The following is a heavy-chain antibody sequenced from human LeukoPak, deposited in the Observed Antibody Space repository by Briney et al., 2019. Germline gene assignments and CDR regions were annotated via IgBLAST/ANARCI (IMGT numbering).Heavy chain of an antibody. D-gene: IGHD3-16*02. V-gene: IGHV3-23*01. CDR2: ISGSGGST. CDR1: GFTFSSYA. J-gene: IGHJ4*02. Sequence: GESLRLSCAASGFTFSSYAMSWVRQAPGKGLEWVSAISGSGGSTYYADSVKGRFTISRDNSKNTLYLQMNSLRAEDTAVYYYAKDAGPYVWGSYRPFAYWGQGTLVTVSS. CDR3: AKDAGPYVWGSYRPFAY.